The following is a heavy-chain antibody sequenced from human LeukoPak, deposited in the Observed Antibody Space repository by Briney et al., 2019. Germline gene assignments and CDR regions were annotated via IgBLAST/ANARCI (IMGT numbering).Heavy chain of an antibody. CDR2: IYPGDSDT. D-gene: IGHD5-12*01. J-gene: IGHJ4*02. Sequence: GESLKISCKGSGYSFTSYWIGWVRQMPGKGLEWMGIIYPGDSDTRYSPSFQGQVTISADKSISTAYLQWSSLKASDTAMYYCARLKSSVATIYTPPFVCDYWGQGTLVTVSS. CDR1: GYSFTSYW. V-gene: IGHV5-51*01. CDR3: ARLKSSVATIYTPPFVCDY.